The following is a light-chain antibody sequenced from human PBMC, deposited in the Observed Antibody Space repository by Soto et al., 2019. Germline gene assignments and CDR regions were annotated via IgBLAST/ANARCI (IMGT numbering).Light chain of an antibody. CDR2: GND. CDR1: SSNIGAGYD. V-gene: IGLV1-40*01. Sequence: QSVLTQPASVSGSPGQSISISCTGSSSNIGAGYDVHWYQQLPGKAPKLIIYGNDNRPSGVPERFSGSKSGTSASLAITGLRADDEADYYCQSYGSSPSANFLVGNGTKV. CDR3: QSYGSSPSANFL. J-gene: IGLJ1*01.